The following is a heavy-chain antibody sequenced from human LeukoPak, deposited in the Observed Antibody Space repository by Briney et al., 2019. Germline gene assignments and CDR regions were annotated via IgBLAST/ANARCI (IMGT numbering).Heavy chain of an antibody. CDR2: INHSGST. CDR1: GGSFSGYY. CDR3: ASPIRDY. J-gene: IGHJ4*02. D-gene: IGHD5-24*01. Sequence: SEILSLTCAVYGGSFSGYYWSWIRQPPGKGLEWIGEINHSGSTNYNPSLKRRVTISVDTSKNQFSLKLSSVTAADTAVYYCASPIRDYWGQGTLVTVSS. V-gene: IGHV4-34*01.